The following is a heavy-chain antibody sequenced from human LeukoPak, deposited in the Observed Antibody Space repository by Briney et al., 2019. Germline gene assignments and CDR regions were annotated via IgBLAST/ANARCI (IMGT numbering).Heavy chain of an antibody. CDR1: GGSISSGNYY. Sequence: SETLSLTCTVSGGSISSGNYYWSWIRQPAGKGLEWIGRIYTSGSTTYNPSLESRVTISLDTSKNQVSLKLSSVTAADTAVYYCATGSFLLLESLDYWGQGTLVTISS. V-gene: IGHV4-61*02. CDR2: IYTSGST. CDR3: ATGSFLLLESLDY. J-gene: IGHJ4*02. D-gene: IGHD3-22*01.